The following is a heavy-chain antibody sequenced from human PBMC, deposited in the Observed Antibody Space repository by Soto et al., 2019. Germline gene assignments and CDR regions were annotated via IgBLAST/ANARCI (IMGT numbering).Heavy chain of an antibody. CDR2: IYYSGNT. CDR1: GGSISSGGSY. D-gene: IGHD2-2*01. Sequence: SETLSLTCTVSGGSISSGGSYWGWIRQPPGKGLEWIGYIYYSGNTYFNPSLKSRVTLSVDTSKNQFSLNLSSVTAADTAVYYCVRYCSTTKCPFDYWGQGTLVTVSS. V-gene: IGHV4-30-4*01. J-gene: IGHJ4*02. CDR3: VRYCSTTKCPFDY.